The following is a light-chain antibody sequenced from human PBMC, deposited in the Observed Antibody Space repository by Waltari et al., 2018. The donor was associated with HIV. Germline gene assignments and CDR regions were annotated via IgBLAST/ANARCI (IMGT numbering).Light chain of an antibody. CDR1: SSNIATNY. Sequence: QSVLTQPPSVSATPGQKVTISCSGSSSNIATNYVSWYQHFPGTVPKVLIYDNHKRSSGSPDRVSGSKSGTSATLDISGLQTGDEAHYYCGTWDTSLSAWIVGTGTKVTVL. J-gene: IGLJ1*01. CDR2: DNH. V-gene: IGLV1-51*01. CDR3: GTWDTSLSAWI.